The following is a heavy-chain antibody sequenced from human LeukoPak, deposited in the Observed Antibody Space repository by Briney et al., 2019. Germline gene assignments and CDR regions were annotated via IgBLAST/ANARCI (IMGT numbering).Heavy chain of an antibody. J-gene: IGHJ4*02. CDR2: IIPIFGTA. CDR1: GGTFSSYA. V-gene: IGHV1-69*13. D-gene: IGHD6-19*01. Sequence: SVKVSCKASGGTFSSYAISWVRQAPGQGLEWMGGIIPIFGTANYAQRFQGRVRITADESTSTAYMELSSLRSEDTAVYYCARRRSTKQWLGPGAFDIWGQGTLVTVSS. CDR3: ARRRSTKQWLGPGAFDI.